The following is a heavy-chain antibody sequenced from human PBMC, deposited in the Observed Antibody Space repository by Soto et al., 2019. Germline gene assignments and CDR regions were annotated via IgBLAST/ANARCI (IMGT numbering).Heavy chain of an antibody. D-gene: IGHD3-16*01. CDR2: INPSGGST. J-gene: IGHJ6*02. V-gene: IGHV1-46*01. Sequence: ASVKVSCKASGYTLTSYYMHWVRQAPGQGLEWMGIINPSGGSTSYAQKFQGRVTMTRDTSTSTVYMELSSLRSEDTAVYYCAREAPQDVTAWGWGPHYYYYGMDVWGQGTTVTVSS. CDR3: AREAPQDVTAWGWGPHYYYYGMDV. CDR1: GYTLTSYY.